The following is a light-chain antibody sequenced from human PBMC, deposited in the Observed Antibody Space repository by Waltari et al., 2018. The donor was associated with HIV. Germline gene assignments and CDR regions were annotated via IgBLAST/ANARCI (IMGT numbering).Light chain of an antibody. J-gene: IGLJ1*01. CDR3: QSHDNKIFYV. V-gene: IGLV6-57*01. Sequence: NFILTQPHSVSESPGKTVTISCTRSSGNIASSYVQWYQQRPGSSPTTVIYANNQRPSGGPDQFSGSIDSSSNSASLTIAGLRTEDEADYYCQSHDNKIFYVFGGGTYVTVL. CDR1: SGNIASSY. CDR2: ANN.